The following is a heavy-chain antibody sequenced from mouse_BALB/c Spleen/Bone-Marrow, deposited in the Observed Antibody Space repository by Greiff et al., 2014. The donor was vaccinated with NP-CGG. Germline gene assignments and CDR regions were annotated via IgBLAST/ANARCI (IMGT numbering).Heavy chain of an antibody. J-gene: IGHJ2*01. D-gene: IGHD4-1*02. CDR2: IYPGSGST. CDR3: TREGPTGTGGDY. V-gene: IGHV1S22*01. CDR1: GYTFTSYW. Sequence: LQQSGSALVRPGASVKLSCKASGYTFTSYWMHWVKQRPGQGLEWIGNIYPGSGSTNYDEKFKSMATLTVGTSSSTAYMQLSSLTSEDSAVYYCTREGPTGTGGDYWGQGTTLTVSS.